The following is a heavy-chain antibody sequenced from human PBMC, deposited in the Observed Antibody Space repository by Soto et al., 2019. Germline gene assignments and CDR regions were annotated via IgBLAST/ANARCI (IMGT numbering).Heavy chain of an antibody. CDR2: IWYDGSNK. V-gene: IGHV3-33*01. CDR3: ARDGYSSGTYFDY. CDR1: GFTFSSYG. J-gene: IGHJ4*02. D-gene: IGHD6-19*01. Sequence: LSLSCAASGFTFSSYGMHWVRQAPGKGLEWVAVIWYDGSNKYYADSVKGRFTISRDNSKNTLYLQMNSLRAEDTAVYYCARDGYSSGTYFDYWGQGTRVTVSS.